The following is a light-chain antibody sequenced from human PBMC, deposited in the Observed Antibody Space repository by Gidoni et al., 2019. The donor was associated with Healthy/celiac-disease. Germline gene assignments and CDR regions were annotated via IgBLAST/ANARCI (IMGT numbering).Light chain of an antibody. Sequence: DIVMTQSPLSLPVTPGEPASISCRSSQSLLHSNGYTYLDWYLQKPGQSPQLLIYLGSNRASGVPDRFSGIGSGTDFTLKISRVEAEDVGVYYCMQALQTPPWYTFGQGTKLEIK. CDR3: MQALQTPPWYT. CDR2: LGS. J-gene: IGKJ2*01. V-gene: IGKV2-28*01. CDR1: QSLLHSNGYTY.